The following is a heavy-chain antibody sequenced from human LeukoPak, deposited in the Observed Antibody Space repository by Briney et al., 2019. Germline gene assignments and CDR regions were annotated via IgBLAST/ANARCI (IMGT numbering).Heavy chain of an antibody. V-gene: IGHV4-59*01. Sequence: PSETLSLTCTVSGDFITAYYWSWIRQAPGKGLEWIGYVYYSGKTEYNPSLRSRVTISLEMSNHQFSLKLTSVTAADTAVYYCASNTRTVFDNWGQGALVTVSS. J-gene: IGHJ4*02. CDR2: VYYSGKT. D-gene: IGHD1-14*01. CDR1: GDFITAYY. CDR3: ASNTRTVFDN.